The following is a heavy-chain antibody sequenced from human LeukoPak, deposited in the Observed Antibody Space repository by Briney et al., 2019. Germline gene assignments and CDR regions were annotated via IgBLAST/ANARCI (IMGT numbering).Heavy chain of an antibody. CDR2: INHSGST. Sequence: GSLRLSCAASGFSFSSYWMSWVRQAPGKGLEWIGEINHSGSTNYNPSLKSRVTISVDTSKNQFSLKLSSVTAADTAVYYCARTRRPGGYYGMDVWGEGTTVTVSS. V-gene: IGHV4-34*01. CDR1: GFSFSSYW. D-gene: IGHD1-14*01. CDR3: ARTRRPGGYYGMDV. J-gene: IGHJ6*04.